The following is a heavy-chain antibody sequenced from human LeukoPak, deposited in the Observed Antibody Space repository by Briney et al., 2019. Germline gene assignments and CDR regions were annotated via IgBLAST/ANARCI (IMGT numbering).Heavy chain of an antibody. Sequence: ASVKVSCKASGYTFTSYGISWVRQAPGQGLEWMGWISAYNGNTNYAQKLQGRVTMTTDTSTSTAYMELRSLRSDDTAVYYCARDHGNDYVWGSYRPSLFTWYYYMDVWGKGTTVTVSS. CDR3: ARDHGNDYVWGSYRPSLFTWYYYMDV. J-gene: IGHJ6*03. V-gene: IGHV1-18*01. D-gene: IGHD3-16*02. CDR1: GYTFTSYG. CDR2: ISAYNGNT.